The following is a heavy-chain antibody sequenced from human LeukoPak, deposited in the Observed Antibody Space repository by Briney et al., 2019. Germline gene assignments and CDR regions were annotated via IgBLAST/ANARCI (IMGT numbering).Heavy chain of an antibody. CDR1: GYSISSGYY. V-gene: IGHV4-38-2*01. D-gene: IGHD2-15*01. Sequence: PSDTLSLTCAVSGYSISSGYYWGWIRQPPGKGVEWIGRIFHSGSTYYIPSLRRRVSISVHTSKNQCSLKLSSVTAADTAVYYCARVRGLYCFDYWGQGTLVSVCS. J-gene: IGHJ4*02. CDR2: IFHSGST. CDR3: ARVRGLYCFDY.